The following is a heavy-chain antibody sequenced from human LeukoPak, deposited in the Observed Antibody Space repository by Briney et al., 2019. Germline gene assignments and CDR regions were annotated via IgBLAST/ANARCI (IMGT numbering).Heavy chain of an antibody. D-gene: IGHD2-15*01. CDR2: INPSGGST. Sequence: ASVKVSCKASGYTFTSYYMHWVRQAPGQGLEWMGIINPSGGSTSYAQKFQGRVTMTRDTSTSTAYMELRSLRSDDTALYYCARLKRMVTSYAFDIWGQGTMVTVSS. CDR1: GYTFTSYY. CDR3: ARLKRMVTSYAFDI. J-gene: IGHJ3*02. V-gene: IGHV1-46*01.